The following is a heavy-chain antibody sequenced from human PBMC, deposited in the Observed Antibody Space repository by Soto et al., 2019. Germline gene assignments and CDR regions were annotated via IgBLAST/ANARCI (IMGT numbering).Heavy chain of an antibody. V-gene: IGHV3-30*18. J-gene: IGHJ6*02. CDR1: GFTFSSYG. Sequence: QVQLVESGGGVVQPGRSLRLSCAASGFTFSSYGMHWVRQAPGKGLEWVAVISYDGSNKYYADSVKGRFTISRDNSKNTLYLQMDSLRAEDTAVYYCAKGPAVAGRFLYYYSGMDVWGQGNPVTVSS. CDR3: AKGPAVAGRFLYYYSGMDV. CDR2: ISYDGSNK. D-gene: IGHD6-19*01.